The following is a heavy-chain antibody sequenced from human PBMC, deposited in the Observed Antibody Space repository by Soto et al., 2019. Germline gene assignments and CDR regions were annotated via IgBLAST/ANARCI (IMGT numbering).Heavy chain of an antibody. CDR3: ARLEGLATISYYFDF. CDR1: DDSINSDKYY. D-gene: IGHD3-9*01. V-gene: IGHV4-39*01. CDR2: IYYRGNA. Sequence: QLQLQESGPGLVKPSETLSLTCSVSDDSINSDKYYWGWIRQPPGKGLEWIGSIYYRGNAYYNPSPQTRVTIPLARSRSQFSLKLNSVTAAESAVYFCARLEGLATISYYFDFWGPGALVTVSS. J-gene: IGHJ4*02.